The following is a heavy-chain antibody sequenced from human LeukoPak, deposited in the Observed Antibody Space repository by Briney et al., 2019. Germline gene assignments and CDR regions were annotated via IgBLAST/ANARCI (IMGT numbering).Heavy chain of an antibody. CDR2: IYYSGST. Sequence: SETLSLTCTVSGGSISSYYWSWIRQPPGKGLERIGYIYYSGSTNYNPSLKSRVTISVDTSKNQFSLKLSSVTAADTAVYYCARKTYGDYFDYWGQGTLVTVSS. CDR3: ARKTYGDYFDY. D-gene: IGHD4-17*01. V-gene: IGHV4-59*01. CDR1: GGSISSYY. J-gene: IGHJ4*02.